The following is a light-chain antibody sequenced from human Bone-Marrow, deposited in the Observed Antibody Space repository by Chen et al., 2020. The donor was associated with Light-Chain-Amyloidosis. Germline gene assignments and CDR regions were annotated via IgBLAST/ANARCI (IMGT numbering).Light chain of an antibody. CDR1: SGYVGTYTY. V-gene: IGLV2-14*01. Sequence: QSALTQPASVSGSPGQAITISCTGTSGYVGTYTYVSWYQQHPGKAPKVMIYAVSNRPSGVSNRFAGAKSGNTASLTISGLQAEEEADYYCSSFTSSSSYVFGPGTKVTVL. CDR2: AVS. J-gene: IGLJ1*01. CDR3: SSFTSSSSYV.